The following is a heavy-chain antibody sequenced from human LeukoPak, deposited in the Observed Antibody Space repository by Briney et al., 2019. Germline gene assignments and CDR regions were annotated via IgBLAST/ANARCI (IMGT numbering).Heavy chain of an antibody. CDR1: GFTLSSYE. CDR2: INSDGSRT. CDR3: ARELPREVTLDH. V-gene: IGHV3-74*01. J-gene: IGHJ4*02. D-gene: IGHD2-21*02. Sequence: GGSLRLSCAASGFTLSSYEMHWVRQVPGKGLVWVSRINSDGSRTGYADSVKGRFTISRDNAKNTLYLQMNSLRAEDTAIYYCARELPREVTLDHWGQGTLVTVSS.